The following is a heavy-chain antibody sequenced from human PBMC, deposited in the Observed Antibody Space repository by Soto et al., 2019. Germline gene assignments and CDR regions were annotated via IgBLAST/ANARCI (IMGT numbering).Heavy chain of an antibody. D-gene: IGHD2-2*01. CDR3: AKDGGYCSSTSCWWAFDI. J-gene: IGHJ3*02. V-gene: IGHV3-30*18. CDR1: GFTFSSYG. CDR2: ISYDGSNK. Sequence: GGSLRLSCAASGFTFSSYGMHWVRQAPGKGLEWVAVISYDGSNKYYADSVKGRFTISRDNSKNTLYLQMNSLRAEDTAVYYCAKDGGYCSSTSCWWAFDIWGQGTMVTVSS.